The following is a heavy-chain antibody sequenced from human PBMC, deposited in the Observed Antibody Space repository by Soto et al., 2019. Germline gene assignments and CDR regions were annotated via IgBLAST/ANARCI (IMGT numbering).Heavy chain of an antibody. D-gene: IGHD6-13*01. Sequence: QVQLVESGGGLVKPGGSLRLSCAASGFTFSDYYVSWIRQAPGKGLQWVSYISGSGSYTNYAASVKGRFSISRDNAKNSLFLQMNSLRAKDTAVYYCARGGGSSLPDYWGQGTLVTVSS. V-gene: IGHV3-11*05. CDR3: ARGGGSSLPDY. CDR1: GFTFSDYY. CDR2: ISGSGSYT. J-gene: IGHJ4*02.